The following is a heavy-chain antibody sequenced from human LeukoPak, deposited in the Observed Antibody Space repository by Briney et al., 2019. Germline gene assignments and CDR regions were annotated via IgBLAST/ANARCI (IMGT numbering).Heavy chain of an antibody. CDR3: ARDWELGY. CDR1: GGSVSSYY. J-gene: IGHJ4*02. Sequence: SETLSLTCTAPGGSVSSYYWNWIRQPPGKGLEWIGNIYYSGGTNYNPSLKTRVTISLDTSKNQFSLKLSSVTAADTAVYYCARDWELGYWGQGTLVTVSS. D-gene: IGHD1-26*01. V-gene: IGHV4-59*02. CDR2: IYYSGGT.